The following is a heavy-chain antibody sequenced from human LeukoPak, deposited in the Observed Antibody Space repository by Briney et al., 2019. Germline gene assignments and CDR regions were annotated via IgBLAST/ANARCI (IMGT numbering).Heavy chain of an antibody. V-gene: IGHV1-69*06. J-gene: IGHJ3*02. Sequence: SVKVSCKASGGTFSSYAISWVRQAPGQGLERMGGIIPIFGTANYAQKFQGRVTITADKSTSTAYMELSSLRSEDTAVYYCARPIVVVTANYAFDIWGQGTMVTVSS. CDR2: IIPIFGTA. D-gene: IGHD2-21*02. CDR3: ARPIVVVTANYAFDI. CDR1: GGTFSSYA.